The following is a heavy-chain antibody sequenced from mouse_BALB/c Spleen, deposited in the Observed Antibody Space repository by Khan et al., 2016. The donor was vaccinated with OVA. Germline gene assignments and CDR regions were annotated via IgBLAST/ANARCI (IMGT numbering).Heavy chain of an antibody. D-gene: IGHD1-1*01. CDR2: ISSGGDYI. CDR3: SSHNYGLFAY. CDR1: GFTFSTYV. J-gene: IGHJ3*01. Sequence: EVELVESGGDLVKPGGSLKLSCAASGFTFSTYVMSWVRQTPDKRLEWVATISSGGDYIYYPDSVKGRFTISRDDAKNTPNLQMSSRGSEDTAMYYCSSHNYGLFAYWGQGTLVTVSA. V-gene: IGHV5-6*01.